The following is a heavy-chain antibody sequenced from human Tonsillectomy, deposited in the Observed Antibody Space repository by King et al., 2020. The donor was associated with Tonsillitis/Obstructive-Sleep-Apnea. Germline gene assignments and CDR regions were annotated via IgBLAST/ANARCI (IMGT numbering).Heavy chain of an antibody. Sequence: QLVQSGGGLVQPGGSLRLSCAASGFTFSSYSMNWVRQAPGKGLEWVSYISSSSSTIYYADSVKGRFTISRDNAKNSLYLQMYSLRDEDTAVYYCARDFGKDWDYWGQGTLVTVSS. CDR3: ARDFGKDWDY. J-gene: IGHJ4*02. V-gene: IGHV3-48*02. CDR1: GFTFSSYS. D-gene: IGHD3-10*01. CDR2: ISSSSSTI.